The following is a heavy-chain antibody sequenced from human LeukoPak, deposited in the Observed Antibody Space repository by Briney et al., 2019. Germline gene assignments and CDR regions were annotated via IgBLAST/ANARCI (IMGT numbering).Heavy chain of an antibody. D-gene: IGHD5-24*01. CDR1: GGSISSYY. V-gene: IGHV4-59*01. CDR2: IYYSGST. Sequence: SETLSLTCTVSGGSISSYYWSWIRQPPGKGLEWIGYIYYSGSTNYNPSLKSRVTISVDTSKNQFSLKLSSVTAADTAVYYCARDPHQVRDGFWTPYWGQGTLVTVPS. J-gene: IGHJ4*02. CDR3: ARDPHQVRDGFWTPY.